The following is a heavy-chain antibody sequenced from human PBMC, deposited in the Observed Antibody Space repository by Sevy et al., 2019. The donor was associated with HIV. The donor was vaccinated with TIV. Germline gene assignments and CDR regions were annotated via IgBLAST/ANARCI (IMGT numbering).Heavy chain of an antibody. Sequence: GGSLRLCCEASGFTFSKYSMSWVRQAPGKGLEWVSTFSFGCGRINYADSVKGRFTISRDDSKNTLYLQMNSLRAEDTAVYYCAREGCTKPHDYWGHGTLVTVSS. CDR2: FSFGCGRI. D-gene: IGHD2-8*01. CDR1: GFTFSKYS. J-gene: IGHJ4*01. V-gene: IGHV3-23*01. CDR3: AREGCTKPHDY.